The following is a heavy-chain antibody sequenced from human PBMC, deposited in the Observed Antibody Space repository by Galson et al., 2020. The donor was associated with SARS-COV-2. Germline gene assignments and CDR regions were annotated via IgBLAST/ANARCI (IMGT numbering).Heavy chain of an antibody. CDR1: GFSLTTSGEG. V-gene: IGHV2-5*02. CDR2: IYWDDDS. CDR3: AHRRRLVSGGYSWDN. J-gene: IGHJ4*02. Sequence: SGPTLVKPTQALALTCTFSGFSLTTSGEGVGWIRQPPGKALEWLALIYWDDDSRYSPSLKSRLTITKDTSRNQVFLTLTNMDPVDTATYFCAHRRRLVSGGYSWDNWGQGTLVTVSS. D-gene: IGHD3-22*01.